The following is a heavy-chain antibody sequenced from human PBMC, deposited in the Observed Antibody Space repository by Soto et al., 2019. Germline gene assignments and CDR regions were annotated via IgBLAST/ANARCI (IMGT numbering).Heavy chain of an antibody. J-gene: IGHJ4*02. Sequence: TLSLTCTVSGGSISSGGYYWSWIRQHPGKGLEWIGYIYYSGSTCYNPSLKSRVTISVDTSKNQFSLKLSSVTAADTAVYYCARGRTSSPTPGDYWGQGTLVTVSS. D-gene: IGHD2-2*01. V-gene: IGHV4-31*03. CDR3: ARGRTSSPTPGDY. CDR1: GGSISSGGYY. CDR2: IYYSGST.